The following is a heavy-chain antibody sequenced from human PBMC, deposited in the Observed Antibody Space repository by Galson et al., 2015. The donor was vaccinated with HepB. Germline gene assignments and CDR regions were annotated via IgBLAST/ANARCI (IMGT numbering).Heavy chain of an antibody. CDR3: ATDRLRSGSYYSDYYYGMDV. V-gene: IGHV1-24*01. CDR2: FDPEDGET. Sequence: SVKVSCKVSGYTLTELSMHWVRQAPGKGLEWMGGFDPEDGETIYAQKFQGRVTMTEDTSTDTAYMELSSLRSEDTAVYYCATDRLRSGSYYSDYYYGMDVWGQGTTVTVSS. D-gene: IGHD3-10*01. J-gene: IGHJ6*02. CDR1: GYTLTELS.